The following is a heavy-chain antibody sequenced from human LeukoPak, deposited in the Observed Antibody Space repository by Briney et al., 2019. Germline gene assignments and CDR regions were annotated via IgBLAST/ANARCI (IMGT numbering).Heavy chain of an antibody. CDR1: GYSISTGYY. CDR2: IHHSGVT. D-gene: IGHD3-22*01. V-gene: IGHV4-38-2*02. Sequence: SETLSLTCTVSGYSISTGYYGSWVRQPPGKGLEWIGTIHHSGVTYYNPSLKSRVTVSVDTSKNQFSLKLSSVTAAGTAVYYCARYTASVSGYSFDYWGQGTLVTVSS. J-gene: IGHJ4*02. CDR3: ARYTASVSGYSFDY.